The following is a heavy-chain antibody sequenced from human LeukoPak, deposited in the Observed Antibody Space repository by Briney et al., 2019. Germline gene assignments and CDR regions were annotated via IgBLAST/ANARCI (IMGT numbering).Heavy chain of an antibody. CDR1: GYTFTSYA. Sequence: ASVKVSCKASGYTFTSYAMNWVRQAPGQGLEWVGWINTNTGNPTYAQGFTGRFVFSLDTSVSTAYLQISSLKAEDTAVYYCARDGSYYGSGSYPRYYYYYGMDVWGQGTTVTVSS. V-gene: IGHV7-4-1*02. D-gene: IGHD3-10*01. CDR3: ARDGSYYGSGSYPRYYYYYGMDV. CDR2: INTNTGNP. J-gene: IGHJ6*02.